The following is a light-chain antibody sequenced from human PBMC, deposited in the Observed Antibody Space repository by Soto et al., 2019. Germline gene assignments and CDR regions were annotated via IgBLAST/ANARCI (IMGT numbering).Light chain of an antibody. V-gene: IGKV1-5*01. Sequence: DIQMTQSPSTLSASVGDRVTITCRASQIISSWLAWYQQKPGKAPKLLIYDASSLESGVPSRFSGSGSGTEFTLTISSLQPDDLATYYCQQYNSYPWTFGQGNKVEIK. CDR3: QQYNSYPWT. J-gene: IGKJ1*01. CDR2: DAS. CDR1: QIISSW.